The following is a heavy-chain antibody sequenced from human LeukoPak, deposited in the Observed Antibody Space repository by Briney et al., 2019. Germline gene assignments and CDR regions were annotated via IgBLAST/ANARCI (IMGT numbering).Heavy chain of an antibody. CDR3: AAHVEMATILSY. Sequence: PGGSLRLSCAASGFTVSNTYMSWVRQAPGRGLEWVSVIYRDGTTSYAGSVKGRFTISRDNSKSTLYLQMNSLRAEDTAVYYCAAHVEMATILSYWGQGTLVTVSS. J-gene: IGHJ4*02. CDR1: GFTVSNTY. CDR2: IYRDGTT. D-gene: IGHD5-24*01. V-gene: IGHV3-66*01.